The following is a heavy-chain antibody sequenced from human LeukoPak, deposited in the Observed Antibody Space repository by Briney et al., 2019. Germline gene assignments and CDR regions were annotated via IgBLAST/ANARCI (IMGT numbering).Heavy chain of an antibody. Sequence: GASMKVSCKASGYTFTGYYMHWVRQAPGQGLEWMGWINPNSGGTNYAHKFQGRVTMTRDTSISTAYMELSRLRSDDTAVYYCARDSPRFGELLSGYYYMDVWGKGTTVTISS. V-gene: IGHV1-2*07. CDR3: ARDSPRFGELLSGYYYMDV. CDR2: INPNSGGT. D-gene: IGHD3-10*01. J-gene: IGHJ6*03. CDR1: GYTFTGYY.